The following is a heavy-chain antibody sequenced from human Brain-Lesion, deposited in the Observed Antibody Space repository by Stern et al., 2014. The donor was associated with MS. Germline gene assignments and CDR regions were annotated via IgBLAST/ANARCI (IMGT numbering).Heavy chain of an antibody. D-gene: IGHD2-2*01. CDR1: GGSISSDNYY. Sequence: VQLEESGPGLVKPSQTLSLTCTVSGGSISSDNYYWTWIRQHPGQGLEWIGHIYYSGTTYYNPSLKSRVSITVDTSKNLFSLRLSSVTAADTAVYYCARDHFTTSLDVWGQGTTVTVS. J-gene: IGHJ6*02. CDR2: IYYSGTT. CDR3: ARDHFTTSLDV. V-gene: IGHV4-31*03.